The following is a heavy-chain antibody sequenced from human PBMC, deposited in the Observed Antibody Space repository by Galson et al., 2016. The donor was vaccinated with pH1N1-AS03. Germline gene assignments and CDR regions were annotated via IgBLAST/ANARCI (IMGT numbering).Heavy chain of an antibody. CDR1: GGTFSTYG. Sequence: VKVSCKASGGTFSTYGISWVRQATGQGLEWMGGIITIFGTTNYAQKFQGRVTITADESTSTAYLDLSSLRSEDTAVYYCAREGVLSDRAFNYYGMDVWGQGTTVSASS. CDR3: AREGVLSDRAFNYYGMDV. V-gene: IGHV1-69*01. D-gene: IGHD3-16*01. J-gene: IGHJ6*02. CDR2: IITIFGTT.